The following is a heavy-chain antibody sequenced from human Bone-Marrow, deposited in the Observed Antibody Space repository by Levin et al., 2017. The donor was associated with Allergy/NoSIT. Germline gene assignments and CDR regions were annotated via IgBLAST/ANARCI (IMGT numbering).Heavy chain of an antibody. Sequence: VASVKVSCKASGYTFTHSNMNWVRRAPGQGLEWMGWISTTTGNPSYAQGFTGRFVFSLDTSVSTAYLQLTGLKAEDTAVDYCARGLTTIDYWGQGTLVTVAS. CDR3: ARGLTTIDY. D-gene: IGHD1-14*01. CDR2: ISTTTGNP. J-gene: IGHJ4*02. CDR1: GYTFTHSN. V-gene: IGHV7-4-1*02.